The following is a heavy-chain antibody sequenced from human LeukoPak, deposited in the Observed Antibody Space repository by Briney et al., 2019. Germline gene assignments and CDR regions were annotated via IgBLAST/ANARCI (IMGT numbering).Heavy chain of an antibody. D-gene: IGHD2-15*01. CDR3: AGGWFRDAFDI. CDR1: GGSISSGDYY. CDR2: IYYSGST. Sequence: SQTLSLTCTVSGGSISSGDYYWSWIRQPPGKGLEWIGYIYYSGSTYYNPSLKSRVTISVDTSKNQFSLKLSSATAADTAVYYCAGGWFRDAFDIWGQGTMVTVSS. V-gene: IGHV4-30-4*08. J-gene: IGHJ3*02.